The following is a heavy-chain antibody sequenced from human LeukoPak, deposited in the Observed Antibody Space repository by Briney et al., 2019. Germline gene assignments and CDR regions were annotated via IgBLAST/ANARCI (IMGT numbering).Heavy chain of an antibody. J-gene: IGHJ6*03. CDR3: ARGGDIHLWINYYYYMDV. Sequence: ASVKASCKASGYTFTGYYMHWVRQAPGQGLEWMGWINPNSGGTNYAQKFQGRVTMTRDTSISPAYMELSRLRSDDTAVYYCARGGDIHLWINYYYYMDVWGKGTTVTVSS. D-gene: IGHD5-18*01. V-gene: IGHV1-2*02. CDR2: INPNSGGT. CDR1: GYTFTGYY.